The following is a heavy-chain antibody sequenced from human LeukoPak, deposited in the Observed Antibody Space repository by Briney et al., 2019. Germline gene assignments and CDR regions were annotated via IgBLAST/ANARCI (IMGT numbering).Heavy chain of an antibody. Sequence: ASVKVSCKASGGTFSSYAISWVRQAPGQGLEWMGGIIPIFGTANYAQKFQGRVTITADKSTSTAYMELSSLRSEDTAVYYCARGALDSWTVYCAFDIWGQGTMVTVSS. V-gene: IGHV1-69*06. J-gene: IGHJ3*02. CDR2: IIPIFGTA. CDR1: GGTFSSYA. CDR3: ARGALDSWTVYCAFDI. D-gene: IGHD2-8*02.